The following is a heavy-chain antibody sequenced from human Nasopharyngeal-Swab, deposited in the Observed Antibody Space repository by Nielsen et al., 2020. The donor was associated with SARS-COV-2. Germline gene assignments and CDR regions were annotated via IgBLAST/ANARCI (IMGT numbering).Heavy chain of an antibody. Sequence: ASVKVSCKASGYTFTSYAMNWVRQAPGQGLEWMGWINTNTGNPTYAQGFTGRFVFSLDTSVSTAYLQISSLKAEDTAVYYCARLDPHYDFWSGYYNNYGMDVWGQGTTVTVSS. CDR3: ARLDPHYDFWSGYYNNYGMDV. D-gene: IGHD3-3*01. V-gene: IGHV7-4-1*02. J-gene: IGHJ6*02. CDR2: INTNTGNP. CDR1: GYTFTSYA.